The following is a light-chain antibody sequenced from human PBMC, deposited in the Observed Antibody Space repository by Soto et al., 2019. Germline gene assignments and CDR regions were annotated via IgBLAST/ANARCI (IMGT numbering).Light chain of an antibody. J-gene: IGKJ4*01. V-gene: IGKV1-27*01. Sequence: IQMTQSPSSLSAPVGDRVTITCRASQGINTYLAWDQQKPGKVPKLLISSASTLQSGVPSRFSGSGSGTDFTLTISSLQPEDVATYYCQKYNTDPPLTFGGGTKVEIK. CDR1: QGINTY. CDR2: SAS. CDR3: QKYNTDPPLT.